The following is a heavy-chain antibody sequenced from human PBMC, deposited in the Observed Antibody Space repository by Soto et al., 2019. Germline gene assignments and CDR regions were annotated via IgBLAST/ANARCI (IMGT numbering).Heavy chain of an antibody. V-gene: IGHV4-30-2*01. CDR3: ARAPPGPAPRWGV. J-gene: IGHJ6*02. CDR1: GGSISSGGYS. D-gene: IGHD3-16*01. CDR2: IYPTGKT. Sequence: PSETLSLTCAASGGSISSGGYSWSWIRQTPGKGLEWIGYIYPTGKTYYNPSLENRVTISIDTSKNQFSLQLTSVTAADTAVYYCARAPPGPAPRWGVWGHGTTVTVSS.